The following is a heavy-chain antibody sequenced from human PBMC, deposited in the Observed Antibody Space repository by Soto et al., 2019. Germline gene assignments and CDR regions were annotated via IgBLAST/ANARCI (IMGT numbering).Heavy chain of an antibody. CDR1: GFIFSAYG. D-gene: IGHD3-10*01. V-gene: IGHV3-30*02. J-gene: IGHJ5*01. CDR2: VWNDGINK. Sequence: QGQLVESGGGVVQPGGSLRLSCAASGFIFSAYGIHWVRQAPGKGLEWVAIVWNDGINKYYADSVKGRFTISRDNFKNTVDLQIDRLGVGDKAVYYCAKLAYSYFLGGLDSWGQGTLVTGSS. CDR3: AKLAYSYFLGGLDS.